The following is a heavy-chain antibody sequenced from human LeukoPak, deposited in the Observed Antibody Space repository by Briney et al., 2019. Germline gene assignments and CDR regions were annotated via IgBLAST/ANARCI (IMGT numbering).Heavy chain of an antibody. CDR2: TWSDGTNR. J-gene: IGHJ4*01. Sequence: GRSLRLSCAASGFIYSHYGMHWVRQAPGKGLEWVAVTWSDGTNRFYAGSVKGRFTISRDNSQNTLFLQMNSLRAEDTAVYYCVRDAQRGFDYSNSLAYWGHGTLVTVSS. D-gene: IGHD4-11*01. CDR3: VRDAQRGFDYSNSLAY. V-gene: IGHV3-33*01. CDR1: GFIYSHYG.